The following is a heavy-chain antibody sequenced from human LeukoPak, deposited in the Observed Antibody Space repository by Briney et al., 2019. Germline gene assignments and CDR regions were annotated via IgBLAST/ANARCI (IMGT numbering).Heavy chain of an antibody. CDR3: AREATGGTFDI. D-gene: IGHD3-16*01. J-gene: IGHJ3*02. CDR2: IYSSGTI. V-gene: IGHV4-4*07. Sequence: YPSETLSLTYTVSGGSISSYYWSWIRQPAGKGLEWIGRIYSSGTINFNPSLKSRVTMSVDTSKNQLSLRLSSVTAADTAVYYCAREATGGTFDIWGQGTMVTVSS. CDR1: GGSISSYY.